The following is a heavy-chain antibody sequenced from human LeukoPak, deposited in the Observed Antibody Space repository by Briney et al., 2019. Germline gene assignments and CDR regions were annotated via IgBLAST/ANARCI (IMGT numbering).Heavy chain of an antibody. V-gene: IGHV4-34*01. J-gene: IGHJ6*02. CDR3: ARGIRLYSNYGYYYYYGMDV. D-gene: IGHD4-11*01. CDR1: GGSFSGYY. Sequence: SETLSLTCAGYGGSFSGYYWSWIRQPPGKGLEWIGEINHSGSTNYNPSLKSRVTISVDTSKNQFSLKLSSVTAADTAVYYCARGIRLYSNYGYYYYYGMDVWGQGTTVTVSS. CDR2: INHSGST.